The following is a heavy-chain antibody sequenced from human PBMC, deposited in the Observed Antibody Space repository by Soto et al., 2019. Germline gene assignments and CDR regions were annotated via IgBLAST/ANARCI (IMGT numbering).Heavy chain of an antibody. D-gene: IGHD2-21*02. CDR2: ISHDGSSS. J-gene: IGHJ4*02. Sequence: QVQLVESGGGVVQAGGSLRLSCAVSGIFFSSYGMHWVRQAPGKGLEWVALISHDGSSSFYADSVRGRVTISRDNSRETVFLLMSGLRTDDTALYYCMTAGSADHSDYWGQGTLVTVSS. V-gene: IGHV3-30*03. CDR1: GIFFSSYG. CDR3: MTAGSADHSDY.